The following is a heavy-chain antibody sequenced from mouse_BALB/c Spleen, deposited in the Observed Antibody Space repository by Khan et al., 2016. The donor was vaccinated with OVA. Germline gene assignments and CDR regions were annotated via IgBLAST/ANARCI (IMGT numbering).Heavy chain of an antibody. J-gene: IGHJ4*01. Sequence: QVQLQQSGPGLVAPSQSLSITCTVSGFSLTSYGVHWVRQPPGKGLEWLGVIWAGGSTNYNSALMSRLSISKDNSKSQVFLKMNRLQTDDTAMYYCAGLYYYGSSFYAMDYWGQGTSVTVSS. CDR1: GFSLTSYG. V-gene: IGHV2-9*02. CDR3: AGLYYYGSSFYAMDY. CDR2: IWAGGST. D-gene: IGHD1-1*01.